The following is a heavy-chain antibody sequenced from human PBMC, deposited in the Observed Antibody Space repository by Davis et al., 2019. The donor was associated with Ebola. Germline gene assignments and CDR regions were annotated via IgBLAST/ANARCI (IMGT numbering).Heavy chain of an antibody. D-gene: IGHD4-17*01. CDR3: ARGNYGDYIVLYYYNMNV. CDR2: IYYSGTT. V-gene: IGHV4-59*01. Sequence: SETLSLTCTASGGSFSTYYWSWVRQPPGKGLEWVGYIYYSGTTHYNPSLRGRVTISVDTSKKHFSLKLSSMTAADTAVYYCARGNYGDYIVLYYYNMNVWGQGTTVAVSS. J-gene: IGHJ6*02. CDR1: GGSFSTYY.